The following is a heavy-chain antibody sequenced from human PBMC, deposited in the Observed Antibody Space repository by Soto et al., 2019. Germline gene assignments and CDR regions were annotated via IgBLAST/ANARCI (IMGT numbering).Heavy chain of an antibody. V-gene: IGHV3-21*01. D-gene: IGHD2-15*01. CDR2: ISPSTSHI. CDR1: GFPFSSCT. CDR3: SGCSGGACHQNYGMDV. Sequence: EVHLVESGGGLVKPGGSLRLSCAVSGFPFSSCTMNWVRQAPGKGLEWVSSISPSTSHIYYADSVKGRFTISRDNAKNSLFLQMNSLRAEDTAVYYCSGCSGGACHQNYGMDVWGQWITVTVSS. J-gene: IGHJ6*02.